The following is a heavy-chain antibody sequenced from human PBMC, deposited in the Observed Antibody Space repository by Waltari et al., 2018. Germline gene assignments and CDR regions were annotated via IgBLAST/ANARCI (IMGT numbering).Heavy chain of an antibody. V-gene: IGHV4-4*02. CDR2: VHGSGKT. D-gene: IGHD2-15*01. J-gene: IGHJ5*02. Sequence: QLQLQESGPGLVKPSGTLTLNCAVYGDSLPFPHLVSWVRQSPQKGLEWIGQVHGSGKTNYNPSFASRVTIALDTSNNHFSLKVTSATAADTAVYFCARDRGRGLYLDTWGPGTLVTVSP. CDR3: ARDRGRGLYLDT. CDR1: GDSLPFPHL.